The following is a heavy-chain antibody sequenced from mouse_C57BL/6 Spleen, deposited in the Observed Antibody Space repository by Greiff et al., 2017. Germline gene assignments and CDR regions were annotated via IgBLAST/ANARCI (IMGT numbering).Heavy chain of an antibody. Sequence: EVQLQQSGPELVKPGASVKMSCKASGYTFTDYNMHWVKQSHGKSLEWIGYINPNNGGTSYNQKFKGKATSTVNKSSSTAYMELRSLTSEDSAVYYCARSGSSYFYAMDYWGQGTSVTVSS. CDR3: ARSGSSYFYAMDY. CDR2: INPNNGGT. V-gene: IGHV1-22*01. D-gene: IGHD1-1*01. J-gene: IGHJ4*01. CDR1: GYTFTDYN.